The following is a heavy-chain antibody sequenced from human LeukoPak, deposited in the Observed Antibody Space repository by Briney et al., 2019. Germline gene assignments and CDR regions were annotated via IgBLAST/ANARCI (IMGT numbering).Heavy chain of an antibody. CDR3: AGHFRTGSIDR. D-gene: IGHD3/OR15-3a*01. Sequence: GGLLILCCAASGFILSSYDMHWGRQPPGKRLGWLAVISGEGSKACSPAQPRGRFTISRDNSDNTLYLQMNSLRAEDTAVYYCAGHFRTGSIDRWGQGRLVSVSS. V-gene: IGHV3-30*04. CDR1: GFILSSYD. J-gene: IGHJ4*01. CDR2: ISGEGSKA.